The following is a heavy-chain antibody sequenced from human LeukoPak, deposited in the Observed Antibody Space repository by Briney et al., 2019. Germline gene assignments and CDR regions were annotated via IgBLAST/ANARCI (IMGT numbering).Heavy chain of an antibody. V-gene: IGHV1-8*01. D-gene: IGHD1-26*01. CDR1: GYTFTTYD. CDR3: SRVVVGATTDY. Sequence: TSVKVSCKASGYTFTTYDINWVRQATGQRLEWMGWMNPNRGNTGYTQKFKGRVTMTRNTSISTAYMELSSLRSEDAAVYYCSRVVVGATTDYWGQGTVITVSA. CDR2: MNPNRGNT. J-gene: IGHJ4*02.